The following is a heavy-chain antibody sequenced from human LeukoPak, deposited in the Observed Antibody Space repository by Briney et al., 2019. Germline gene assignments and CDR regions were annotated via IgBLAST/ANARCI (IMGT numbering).Heavy chain of an antibody. V-gene: IGHV1-69*04. Sequence: SVKVSCKASGGTFSSYAISWVRQAPGQGLEWMGRIIPIFGIANYAQKFQGRVTITADKPTSTAYMELSSLRSEDTAVYYCARDSFYYDSSDPSHFDYWGQGTLVTVSS. CDR2: IIPIFGIA. CDR3: ARDSFYYDSSDPSHFDY. CDR1: GGTFSSYA. D-gene: IGHD3-22*01. J-gene: IGHJ4*02.